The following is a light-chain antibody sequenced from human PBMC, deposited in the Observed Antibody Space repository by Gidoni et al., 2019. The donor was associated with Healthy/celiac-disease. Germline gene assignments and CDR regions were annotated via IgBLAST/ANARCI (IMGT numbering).Light chain of an antibody. Sequence: QSVLTQPPSASGTPGPRVTISCSGSRSNIGSNTVNWYQQLPGTAPKLLTYSNNQRPSGVPDRFAGSKSGTSASLAISGLLSEDEADYYCAAWDDSLNGWVFGGGTKLTVL. CDR2: SNN. J-gene: IGLJ3*02. V-gene: IGLV1-44*01. CDR1: RSNIGSNT. CDR3: AAWDDSLNGWV.